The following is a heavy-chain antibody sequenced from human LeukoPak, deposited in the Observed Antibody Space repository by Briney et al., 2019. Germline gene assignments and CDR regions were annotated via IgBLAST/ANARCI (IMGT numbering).Heavy chain of an antibody. V-gene: IGHV3-30*04. CDR2: ISYDGSNK. Sequence: GGSLRLSCAASGFIFSSYAMHWVRQAPGKGLEWVAVISYDGSNKYYADSVKGRFTISRDNSKNTLYLQMNSLRAEDTAVYYCARGMYYYDSSGYLDYWGQGTLVTVSS. CDR3: ARGMYYYDSSGYLDY. D-gene: IGHD3-22*01. CDR1: GFIFSSYA. J-gene: IGHJ4*02.